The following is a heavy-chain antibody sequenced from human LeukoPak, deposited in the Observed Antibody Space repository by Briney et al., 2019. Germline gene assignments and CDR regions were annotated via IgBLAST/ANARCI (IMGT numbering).Heavy chain of an antibody. V-gene: IGHV3-30-3*01. CDR1: GFTFSSYA. Sequence: GGSLRLSCAASGFTFSSYAMHWVRQAPGKGLEWVAVISYDGSNKYYADSVKGRFTISRDNSENTLYLQMNSLRAEDTAVYYCARIGGDRDPFDYWGQGTLVTVSS. D-gene: IGHD2-21*02. CDR3: ARIGGDRDPFDY. J-gene: IGHJ4*02. CDR2: ISYDGSNK.